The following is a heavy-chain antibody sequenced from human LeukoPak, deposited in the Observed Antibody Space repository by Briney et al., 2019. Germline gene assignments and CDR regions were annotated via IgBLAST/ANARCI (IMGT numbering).Heavy chain of an antibody. J-gene: IGHJ5*02. D-gene: IGHD3-10*01. CDR3: ASQGEVT. CDR1: GFTFSSYG. CDR2: IKQDGSEK. Sequence: GGTLRLSCAASGFTFSSYGMSWVRQAPGKGLEWVANIKQDGSEKYYVDSVKGRFTISRDNAKNSLYLQMNSLRAEDTAVYYCASQGEVTWGQGTLVTVSS. V-gene: IGHV3-7*01.